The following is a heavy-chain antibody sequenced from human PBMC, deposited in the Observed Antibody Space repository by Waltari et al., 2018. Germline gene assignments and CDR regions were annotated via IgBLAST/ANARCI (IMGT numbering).Heavy chain of an antibody. CDR3: TRARVATIGSDCDC. CDR2: IRPNRGCT. CDR1: GYTFNDYY. D-gene: IGHD2-15*01. Sequence: QVQLVQSGAAVKKPGASVTASCEASGYTFNDYYIRWVRQAPGQRLECMGKIRPNRGCTTYAQKSQRMVTMTRYTSVSTAHIDLTGLQSDDTAIYYCTRARVATIGSDCDCWGKGPLVTVSS. J-gene: IGHJ4*02. V-gene: IGHV1-2*02.